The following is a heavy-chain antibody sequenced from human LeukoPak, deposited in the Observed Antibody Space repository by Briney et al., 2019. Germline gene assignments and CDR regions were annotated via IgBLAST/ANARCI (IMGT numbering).Heavy chain of an antibody. CDR3: ARLPPHGSGSNSYYYYYYMDV. CDR2: IYPGDSDT. V-gene: IGHV5-51*01. CDR1: GYSFTSYW. Sequence: GESLKISRKGSGYSFTSYWIGWVRQMPGKGLEWMGIIYPGDSDTRYSPSFQGQVTISADKSISTAYLQWSSLKASDTAMYYCARLPPHGSGSNSYYYYYYMDVWGKGTTVTVSS. J-gene: IGHJ6*03. D-gene: IGHD3-10*01.